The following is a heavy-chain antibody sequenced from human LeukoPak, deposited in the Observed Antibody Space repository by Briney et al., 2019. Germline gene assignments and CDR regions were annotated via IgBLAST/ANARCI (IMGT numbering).Heavy chain of an antibody. V-gene: IGHV4-59*01. Sequence: SETLSLTCTVSGGSISSYYWSWIRQPPGKGLEWIGYIYYSGSTNYNPSLKSRVTISVDTSKNQFSLKLSSVTAADTAVYYCASSITVGAFDIWGQGTMVPVSS. D-gene: IGHD2-2*01. CDR1: GGSISSYY. J-gene: IGHJ3*02. CDR2: IYYSGST. CDR3: ASSITVGAFDI.